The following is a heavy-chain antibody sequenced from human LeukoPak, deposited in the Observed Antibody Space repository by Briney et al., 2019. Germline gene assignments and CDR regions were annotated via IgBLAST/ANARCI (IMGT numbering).Heavy chain of an antibody. D-gene: IGHD3-3*01. J-gene: IGHJ4*02. V-gene: IGHV3-23*01. CDR2: ISGSGGST. Sequence: GGSLRLSCAASGFTFSSYAMSWVRQAPGKGLAWVSAISGSGGSTYYADPVKGRFTISRDNSKNTLYLQMNSLRAEDTAVYYCAKSSPFGVVIIYFDYWGQGTLVTVSS. CDR1: GFTFSSYA. CDR3: AKSSPFGVVIIYFDY.